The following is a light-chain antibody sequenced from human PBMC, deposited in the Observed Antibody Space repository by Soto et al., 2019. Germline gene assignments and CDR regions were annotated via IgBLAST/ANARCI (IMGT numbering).Light chain of an antibody. V-gene: IGKV3-20*01. CDR1: QSVSSSY. CDR2: GAS. J-gene: IGKJ1*01. CDR3: QQYGSSPPTWT. Sequence: EIVSTQSPGTLSLSPGERATLSCRASQSVSSSYLAWYQQKPGQAPRLLIYGASSRATGIPDRFSGSGSGTDFTLTISRLEPEDFAVYYCQQYGSSPPTWTFGQGTKV.